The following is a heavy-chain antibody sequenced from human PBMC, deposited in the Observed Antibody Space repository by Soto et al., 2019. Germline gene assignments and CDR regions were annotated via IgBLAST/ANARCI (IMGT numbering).Heavy chain of an antibody. J-gene: IGHJ4*02. D-gene: IGHD2-8*02. Sequence: QVQLVESGGGVVQPGRSLRLSCAASGFAFSSYGMYWVRQAPGKGLEWVAVISKDGSVKYYAESVKGRFTISRDNSKNTLYLQMNSLGAEDTAAYYCTGEVASGYWGQGTLVTVSS. V-gene: IGHV3-30*03. CDR2: ISKDGSVK. CDR3: TGEVASGY. CDR1: GFAFSSYG.